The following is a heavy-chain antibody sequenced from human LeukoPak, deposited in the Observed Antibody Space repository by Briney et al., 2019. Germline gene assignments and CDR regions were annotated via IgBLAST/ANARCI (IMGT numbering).Heavy chain of an antibody. Sequence: SQTLSLTCTVSGGSISSGGYYWSWIRQPPGKGLEWIGYIYHSGSTYYNPSLKSRVTISVDTSKNQFSLKLSSVTAADTAVYYYARITDRTIFGEIMHGFDIWGQGTPVTVSS. CDR2: IYHSGST. V-gene: IGHV4-30-2*01. D-gene: IGHD3-3*01. J-gene: IGHJ3*02. CDR1: GGSISSGGYY. CDR3: ARITDRTIFGEIMHGFDI.